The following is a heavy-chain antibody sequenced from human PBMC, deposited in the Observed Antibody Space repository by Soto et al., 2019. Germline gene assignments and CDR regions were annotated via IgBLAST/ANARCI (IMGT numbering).Heavy chain of an antibody. V-gene: IGHV1-69*01. Sequence: QVQLVQSGAEVKKPGSSVKVSCKASGGTFSHNAISWLRQAPGQGLEWMGGIIPIFGTANYAQKFKGRVMIAADESTSTAYMELSSLRSEDTAVYYCVRGWGYDSSDYYYAYWGQGTLVTVSS. J-gene: IGHJ4*02. CDR3: VRGWGYDSSDYYYAY. CDR1: GGTFSHNA. D-gene: IGHD3-22*01. CDR2: IIPIFGTA.